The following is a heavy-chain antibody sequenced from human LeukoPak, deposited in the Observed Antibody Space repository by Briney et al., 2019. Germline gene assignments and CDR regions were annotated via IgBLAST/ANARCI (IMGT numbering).Heavy chain of an antibody. J-gene: IGHJ4*02. V-gene: IGHV4-34*01. Sequence: SETLSLTCAVYGGSFSGYYWSWIRQPPGKGLEWIGEINHSGSTNYNPSLKSRVTISVDTSKNQFSLKLSSVNAADTAVYYCARGLHYYDSMWGQGTLVTDSS. CDR2: INHSGST. D-gene: IGHD3-22*01. CDR1: GGSFSGYY. CDR3: ARGLHYYDSM.